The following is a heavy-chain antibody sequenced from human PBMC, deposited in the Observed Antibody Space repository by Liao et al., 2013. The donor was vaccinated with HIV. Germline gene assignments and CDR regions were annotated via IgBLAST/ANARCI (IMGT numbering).Heavy chain of an antibody. D-gene: IGHD7-27*01. V-gene: IGHV4-34*01. J-gene: IGHJ3*02. CDR2: INHSGST. CDR1: GGSFSGYY. Sequence: QVQLQQWGAGLLKPSETLSLTCAVYGGSFSGYYWSWIRQPPGKGLEWIGEINHSGSTNYNPSLKSRVTISVDTSKNQFSLKLSSVTAADTAVYYCARVMLGIGYDAFDIWGQGTMVTVSS. CDR3: ARVMLGIGYDAFDI.